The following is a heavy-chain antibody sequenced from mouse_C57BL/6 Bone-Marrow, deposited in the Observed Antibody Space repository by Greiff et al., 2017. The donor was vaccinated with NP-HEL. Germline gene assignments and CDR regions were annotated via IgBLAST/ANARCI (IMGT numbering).Heavy chain of an antibody. Sequence: QVQLKESGAELVRPGTSVKVSCKASGYAFTNYLIEWVKQRPGQGLEWIGVINPGSGGTNYNEKFKGKATLTADKSSSTAYMQLSSLTSEDSAVYFCATSITTVVAGDYWGQGTTLTVSS. D-gene: IGHD1-1*01. J-gene: IGHJ2*01. V-gene: IGHV1-54*01. CDR2: INPGSGGT. CDR3: ATSITTVVAGDY. CDR1: GYAFTNYL.